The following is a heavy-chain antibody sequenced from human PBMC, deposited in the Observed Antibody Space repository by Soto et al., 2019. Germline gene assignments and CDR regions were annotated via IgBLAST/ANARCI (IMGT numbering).Heavy chain of an antibody. Sequence: PGGSLRLSCAASGFTFSDYYMSWIRQAPGKGLEWVSYISSSGSTKYYADSVKGRFTISRDNSKNTLYLQMNSLRAEDTSVYYCARDLNDFWSGYSDYWGQGTLVTVSS. CDR1: GFTFSDYY. CDR2: ISSSGSTK. J-gene: IGHJ4*02. D-gene: IGHD3-3*01. CDR3: ARDLNDFWSGYSDY. V-gene: IGHV3-11*04.